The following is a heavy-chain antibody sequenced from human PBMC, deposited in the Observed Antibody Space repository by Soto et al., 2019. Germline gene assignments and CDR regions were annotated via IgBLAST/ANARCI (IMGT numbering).Heavy chain of an antibody. CDR3: ARDSHVLDDDFEI. J-gene: IGHJ3*02. V-gene: IGHV1-3*01. Sequence: GASVKVSCKASGYTFTSYAMHWVRQAPGQRLEWMGWINAGNGNTKYSQKFQGRVTITRDTSASTAYMELSSLRSEDTAVYYCARDSHVLDDDFEIWGQGKMVTVSS. D-gene: IGHD2-15*01. CDR1: GYTFTSYA. CDR2: INAGNGNT.